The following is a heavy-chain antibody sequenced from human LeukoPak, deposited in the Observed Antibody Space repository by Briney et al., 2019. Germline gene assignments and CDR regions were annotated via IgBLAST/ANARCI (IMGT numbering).Heavy chain of an antibody. D-gene: IGHD6-25*01. CDR1: GFTFSSYA. V-gene: IGHV3-23*01. Sequence: GGSLRLSCAASGFTFSSYAMSWARQAPGKGLEWVSAISGSGSSTYSADSVKGRFTISRDNSKNTLYLQMNSLRGEDTAVYYLAKAIGASGYHLFRMEVWGQRATGPGSS. CDR3: AKAIGASGYHLFRMEV. J-gene: IGHJ6*02. CDR2: ISGSGSST.